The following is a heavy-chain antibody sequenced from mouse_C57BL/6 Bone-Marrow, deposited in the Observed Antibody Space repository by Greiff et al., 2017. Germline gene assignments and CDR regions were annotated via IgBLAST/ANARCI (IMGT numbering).Heavy chain of an antibody. V-gene: IGHV1-69*01. CDR3: ARGDRYFDV. Sequence: QVQLQQPGAELVMPGASVKLSCKASGYTFTSYWMHWVKQRPGQGLEWIGEIDPSDSYTNYNQKFKGKSTLTVDKSSSTAYMRLSSLTSEDSAVYDCARGDRYFDVWGTGTTVTVSS. J-gene: IGHJ1*03. CDR1: GYTFTSYW. CDR2: IDPSDSYT.